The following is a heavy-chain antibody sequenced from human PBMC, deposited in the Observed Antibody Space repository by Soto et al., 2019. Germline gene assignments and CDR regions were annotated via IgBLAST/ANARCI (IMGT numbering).Heavy chain of an antibody. V-gene: IGHV3-48*03. D-gene: IGHD4-17*01. CDR3: ARMPGPTMTHTPSHGMDV. CDR2: ISSSGSTI. J-gene: IGHJ6*02. Sequence: GGSLRLSCAASGFTFSSYEMNWVRQAPGKGLEWVSYISSSGSTIYYADSVKGRFTISRDNAKNSLYLQMNSLRAEDTAGYYCARMPGPTMTHTPSHGMDVWGQGTTVTVSS. CDR1: GFTFSSYE.